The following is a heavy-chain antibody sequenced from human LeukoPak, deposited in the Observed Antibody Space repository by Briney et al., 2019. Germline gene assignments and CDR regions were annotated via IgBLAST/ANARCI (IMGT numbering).Heavy chain of an antibody. CDR1: GCPFSGYY. J-gene: IGHJ4*02. V-gene: IGHV4-34*01. D-gene: IGHD3-10*01. Sequence: SETLSLTCAVSGCPFSGYYWSWIRQPPGKGLEWIGEINHSGSTNYNPSPKSRVTISVVTSKSQFSLKLSSVAAAYTAVYYCARLGGVSLDYWGQGTLVTVSS. CDR2: INHSGST. CDR3: ARLGGVSLDY.